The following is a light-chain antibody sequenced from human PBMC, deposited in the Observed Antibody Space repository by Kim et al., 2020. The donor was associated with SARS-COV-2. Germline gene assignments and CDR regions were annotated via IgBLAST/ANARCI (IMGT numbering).Light chain of an antibody. V-gene: IGKV6-21*01. CDR2: YAS. J-gene: IGKJ2*01. CDR3: HQSGSLPHT. CDR1: YSIGSS. Sequence: SVTPKEKVTITCRASYSIGSSLHWYQQKPGQSPKLLIKYASQSFSGVPSRFSGSGSWTDFTLTINSLEAEDAATYYCHQSGSLPHTFGQGTKLEI.